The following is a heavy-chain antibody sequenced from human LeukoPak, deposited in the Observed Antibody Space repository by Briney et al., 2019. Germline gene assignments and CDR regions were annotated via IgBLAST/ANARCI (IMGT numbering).Heavy chain of an antibody. CDR3: AKDGIMITFGGVITDFDY. V-gene: IGHV3-23*01. CDR2: ISASGGST. Sequence: GGSLRLSCAASGFTVNNNYMSWVRQAPGKGLEWVSGISASGGSTYYADSVRGRFTISRDNSKNTLYVQMNSLRDEDTAVYYCAKDGIMITFGGVITDFDYWGQGTLVTVSS. D-gene: IGHD3-16*02. CDR1: GFTVNNNY. J-gene: IGHJ4*02.